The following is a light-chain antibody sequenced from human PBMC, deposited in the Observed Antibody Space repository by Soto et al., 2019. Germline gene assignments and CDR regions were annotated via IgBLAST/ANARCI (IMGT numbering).Light chain of an antibody. CDR3: QQVHSWPLT. J-gene: IGKJ4*01. Sequence: IQLTQSPSSLSAPVGDRVTITCRASQDINSHLAWYQQKPGKAPKVLIYVASTLQSGVPSRFSGSGSGTDFTLTISSLQPDDFASYYCQQVHSWPLTFGGGTKVDIK. CDR2: VAS. V-gene: IGKV1-9*01. CDR1: QDINSH.